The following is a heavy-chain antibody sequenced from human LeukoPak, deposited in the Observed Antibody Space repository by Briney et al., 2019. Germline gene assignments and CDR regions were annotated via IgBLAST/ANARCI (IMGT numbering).Heavy chain of an antibody. Sequence: GGSLRLSCAASGFTFSSYSMNWVRQAPGKGLEWVSSISSSSSYIYYADSVKGRFTISRDNAKNTLYLQMNSLRAEDTAVYYCARDREVRGVIIDYWGQGTLVTVSS. J-gene: IGHJ4*02. CDR3: ARDREVRGVIIDY. CDR2: ISSSSSYI. D-gene: IGHD3-10*01. CDR1: GFTFSSYS. V-gene: IGHV3-21*01.